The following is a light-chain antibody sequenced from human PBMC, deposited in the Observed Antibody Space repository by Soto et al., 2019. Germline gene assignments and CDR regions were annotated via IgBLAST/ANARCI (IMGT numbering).Light chain of an antibody. J-gene: IGLJ2*01. Sequence: QAVVTQEPSLTVSPGGTVTLTCGSSTGTVTSGHYPYWFQQKAGQDTRTLIYNTSNKHSWTPARFSGSLLGGKAALTLSSAQPEDEAEYYCSLWYSDAVVFGGGTQLTVL. V-gene: IGLV7-46*01. CDR1: TGTVTSGHY. CDR3: SLWYSDAVV. CDR2: NTS.